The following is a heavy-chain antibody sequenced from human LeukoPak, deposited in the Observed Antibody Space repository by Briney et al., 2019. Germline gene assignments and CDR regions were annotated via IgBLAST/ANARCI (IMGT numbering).Heavy chain of an antibody. CDR1: GFSFSSHW. J-gene: IGHJ4*02. CDR2: ISSSSYI. CDR3: VRGYCSGGTCYLDY. Sequence: TPGGSLRLSCAASGFSFSSHWMHWVRQAPGRGLEWVSSISSSSYIYYADSLKGRFTISRDNAKNSLYLQVNSLRAEDTAVYFCVRGYCSGGTCYLDYWGQGTLVTVSS. D-gene: IGHD2-15*01. V-gene: IGHV3-69-1*01.